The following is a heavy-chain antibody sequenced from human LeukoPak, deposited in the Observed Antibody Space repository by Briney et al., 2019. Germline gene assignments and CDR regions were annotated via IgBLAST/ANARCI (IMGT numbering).Heavy chain of an antibody. J-gene: IGHJ4*02. CDR2: ISVGGTNT. Sequence: PGGSLRLSCSASGFTFSNYAIHCVRQAPGKGLEYVSAISVGGTNTYYADSVKGRFTISRDNSKNTLYLQMSSLRADDAARYYCVKGGKYSSGHYEYWGQGTLVTVSS. D-gene: IGHD6-19*01. CDR3: VKGGKYSSGHYEY. V-gene: IGHV3-64D*09. CDR1: GFTFSNYA.